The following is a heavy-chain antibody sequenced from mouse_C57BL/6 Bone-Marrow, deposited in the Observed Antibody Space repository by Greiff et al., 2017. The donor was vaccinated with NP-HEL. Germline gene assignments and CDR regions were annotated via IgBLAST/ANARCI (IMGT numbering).Heavy chain of an antibody. D-gene: IGHD1-1*01. J-gene: IGHJ4*01. CDR2: ISSGSSTI. V-gene: IGHV5-17*01. Sequence: EVKVVESGGGLVKPGGSLKLSCAASGFTFSDYGMHWVRQAPEKGLEWVAYISSGSSTIYYADTVKGRFTISRDNAKNTLFLQMTSLRSEDTAMYYCAREDYYGSSYPYAMDDWGQGTSVTVSS. CDR3: AREDYYGSSYPYAMDD. CDR1: GFTFSDYG.